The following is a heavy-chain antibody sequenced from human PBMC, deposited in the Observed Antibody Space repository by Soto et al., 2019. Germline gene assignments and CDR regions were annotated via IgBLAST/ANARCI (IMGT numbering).Heavy chain of an antibody. CDR1: GFTFSSYA. D-gene: IGHD6-6*01. J-gene: IGHJ6*03. CDR2: ISYDGSNK. CDR3: ARDLQYSSPNYYYYYMDV. Sequence: GGSVRLSCAASGFTFSSYAMHWVRQAPGKGLEWVAVISYDGSNKYYADSVKGRFTISRDNSKNTLYLQMNSLRAEDTAVYYCARDLQYSSPNYYYYYMDVWGKGTTVTV. V-gene: IGHV3-30-3*01.